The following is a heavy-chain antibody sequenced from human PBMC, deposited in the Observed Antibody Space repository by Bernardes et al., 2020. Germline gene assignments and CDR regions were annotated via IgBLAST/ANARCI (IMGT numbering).Heavy chain of an antibody. CDR2: MNPNSGNT. D-gene: IGHD2-2*01. CDR1: GYTFTSYD. J-gene: IGHJ6*02. Sequence: ASVKVSCKASGYTFTSYDINWVRQATGQGLEWMGWMNPNSGNTGYAQKFQGGVTMTRDTSITTAYLDLRRLRSDDTAIYYCAREHWGYCSSISCRGGYYGLDVWGQGSAVTVSS. CDR3: AREHWGYCSSISCRGGYYGLDV. V-gene: IGHV1-8*01.